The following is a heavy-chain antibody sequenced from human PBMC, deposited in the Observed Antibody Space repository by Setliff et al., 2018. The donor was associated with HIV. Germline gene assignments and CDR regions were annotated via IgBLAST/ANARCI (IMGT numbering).Heavy chain of an antibody. CDR2: IGQDGSEK. D-gene: IGHD6-13*01. Sequence: GGSLRLSCSASGFTFSSYAMHWVRQAPGKGLEWVANIGQDGSEKNYVDSVKGRFTMSRDNSKNTLFLVLTSLRPEDTALYYCAAGGMAAAGPGGGHGLDVWGQGTTVTVSS. J-gene: IGHJ6*02. CDR3: AAGGMAAAGPGGGHGLDV. CDR1: GFTFSSYA. V-gene: IGHV3-7*03.